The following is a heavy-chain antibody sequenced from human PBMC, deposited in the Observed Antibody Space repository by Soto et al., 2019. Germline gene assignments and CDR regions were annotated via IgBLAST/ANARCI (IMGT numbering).Heavy chain of an antibody. CDR2: IYFGGTT. Sequence: VQLPESGPGLVKSSETLSLTCIVSACSFSPNYLAWIRQPPGGGLEWVGYIYFGGTTSYNHSLKSRVTISLETANCQSSLRLSSVTAADTAVYYCARLGAHVPSLDAWGLGTLVTVSS. V-gene: IGHV4-59*08. CDR1: ACSFSPNY. CDR3: ARLGAHVPSLDA. J-gene: IGHJ5*01.